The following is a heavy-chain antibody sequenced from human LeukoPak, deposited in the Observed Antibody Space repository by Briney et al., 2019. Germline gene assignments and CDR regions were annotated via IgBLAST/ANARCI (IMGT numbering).Heavy chain of an antibody. CDR2: ISWNSGSI. Sequence: QTGGSLRLSCAASGFTFDDYAMHWVRQAPGKGLEWVSGISWNSGSIGYADSVKGRFTISRDNAKNSLYLQMNSLRAEDTALYYCAKATSTHYFDYWGQGTLVTVSS. CDR1: GFTFDDYA. J-gene: IGHJ4*02. CDR3: AKATSTHYFDY. V-gene: IGHV3-9*01. D-gene: IGHD1-1*01.